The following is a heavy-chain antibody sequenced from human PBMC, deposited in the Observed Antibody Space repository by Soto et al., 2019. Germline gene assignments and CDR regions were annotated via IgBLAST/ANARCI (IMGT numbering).Heavy chain of an antibody. CDR1: GFPFSSYG. CDR2: ISDDGSKV. Sequence: QVQLVESGGGVVQPGRSLRLSCAASGFPFSSYGMHWVRQVPGKGLEWAAVISDDGSKVWYADSVKGRFTISRDNSKNTLSLQMHSLRAEDTAVYYCAKDLYSGSHHEGADSWGQGTLVTVSS. D-gene: IGHD1-26*01. J-gene: IGHJ4*02. CDR3: AKDLYSGSHHEGADS. V-gene: IGHV3-30*18.